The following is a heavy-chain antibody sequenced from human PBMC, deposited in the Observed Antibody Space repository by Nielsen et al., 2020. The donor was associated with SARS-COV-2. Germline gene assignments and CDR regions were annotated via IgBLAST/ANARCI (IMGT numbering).Heavy chain of an antibody. CDR2: INWNGGST. V-gene: IGHV3-20*01. CDR3: APFAGQDDYVWGSYRR. CDR1: GFTLDDYG. D-gene: IGHD3-16*02. Sequence: GESLKISCAASGFTLDDYGMSWVRQAPGKGLEWVSGINWNGGSTGYADSVKGRFTISRDNAKNSLYLQMNSLRAEDTALYHCAPFAGQDDYVWGSYRRWGQGTLVTVSS. J-gene: IGHJ4*02.